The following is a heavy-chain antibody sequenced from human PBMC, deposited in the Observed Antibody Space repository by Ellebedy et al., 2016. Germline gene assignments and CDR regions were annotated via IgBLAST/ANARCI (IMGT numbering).Heavy chain of an antibody. CDR3: AKGTMDYLHH. CDR1: GFTFADYA. Sequence: LSLXXATSGFTFADYALHWVRQVPGKGLEWVSGISWNSAAIGYGEAVKGRFTISRDSAKNYLYLQMNSLRVEDTALYFCAKGTMDYLHHWGQGTLVTVSS. D-gene: IGHD3-10*01. J-gene: IGHJ4*02. CDR2: ISWNSAAI. V-gene: IGHV3-9*01.